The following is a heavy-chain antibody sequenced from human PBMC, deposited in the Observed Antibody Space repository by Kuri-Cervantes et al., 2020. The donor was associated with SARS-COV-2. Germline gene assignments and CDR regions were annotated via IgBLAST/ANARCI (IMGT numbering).Heavy chain of an antibody. CDR2: IRYDGSNK. J-gene: IGHJ3*02. V-gene: IGHV3-30*02. CDR3: AKDRYQLLPPDAFDI. Sequence: GGSLRLPCAASGFTFSSYGMHWVRQAPGKGLGWVAFIRYDGSNKYYADSVKGRFTISRDNSKNTLYLQMNSLRAEDTAVYYCAKDRYQLLPPDAFDIWGQGTMVTVSS. CDR1: GFTFSSYG. D-gene: IGHD2-2*01.